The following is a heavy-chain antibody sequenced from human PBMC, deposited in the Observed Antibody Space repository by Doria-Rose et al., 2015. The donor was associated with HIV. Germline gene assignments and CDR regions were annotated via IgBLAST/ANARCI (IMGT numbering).Heavy chain of an antibody. Sequence: QESGPVLVKPTETLTLTCTVSGVSLSSPGMGASWIRQPPGKALEWLANIFSYDERSYKTSLKSRLTISRCTYKSQVVLTMTDMDPVDTATYYCARIKSSRWYHKYYLDFWGQGTLVIVSA. CDR1: GVSLSSPGMG. J-gene: IGHJ4*02. CDR2: IFSYDER. D-gene: IGHD6-13*01. CDR3: ARIKSSRWYHKYYLDF. V-gene: IGHV2-26*01.